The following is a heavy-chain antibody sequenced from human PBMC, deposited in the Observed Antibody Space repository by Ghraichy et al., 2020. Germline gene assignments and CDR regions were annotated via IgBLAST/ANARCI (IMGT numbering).Heavy chain of an antibody. V-gene: IGHV3-48*02. Sequence: GGSLRLSCAASGFTFSSYSMNWVRQAPGKGLEWVSYISSSSSTIYYADSVKGRFTISRDNAKNSLYLQMNSLRDEDTAVYYCARVRMVQGVIITEDYYYMDVWGKGTTVTVSS. CDR1: GFTFSSYS. J-gene: IGHJ6*03. CDR3: ARVRMVQGVIITEDYYYMDV. D-gene: IGHD3-10*01. CDR2: ISSSSSTI.